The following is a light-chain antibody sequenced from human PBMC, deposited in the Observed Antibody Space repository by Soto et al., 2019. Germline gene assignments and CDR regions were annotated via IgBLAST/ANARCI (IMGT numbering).Light chain of an antibody. V-gene: IGKV3-20*01. CDR3: RLYGSSPSYA. J-gene: IGKJ2*01. Sequence: EIVLTQSPGTLSLSPGERATLSCRASQSVSSSSYLAWYQQKPGQAPRLLIYGASSRASGIPDRFSGSGSATDFTLTISRLAPEDFAVYYCRLYGSSPSYAFGQGNKLEIK. CDR2: GAS. CDR1: QSVSSSSY.